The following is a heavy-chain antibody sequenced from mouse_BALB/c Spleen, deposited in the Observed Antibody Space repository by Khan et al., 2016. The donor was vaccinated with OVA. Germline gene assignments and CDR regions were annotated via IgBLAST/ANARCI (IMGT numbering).Heavy chain of an antibody. J-gene: IGHJ2*01. V-gene: IGHV3-2*02. D-gene: IGHD1-2*01. CDR3: ARTARIKY. CDR2: ISYSGST. CDR1: GYSITSGYG. Sequence: EVQLQESGPGLVKPSQSLSLTCTVTGYSITSGYGWNWIRQFPGNKLEWMGYISYSGSTNYNPSLKIRISITRDTAKNQFFLQLNSVTTEDTAKYYFARTARIKYWGRGTTLTVST.